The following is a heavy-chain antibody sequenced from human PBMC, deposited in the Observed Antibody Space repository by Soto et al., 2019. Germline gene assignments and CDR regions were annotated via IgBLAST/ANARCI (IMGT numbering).Heavy chain of an antibody. CDR2: IYYSGST. CDR1: GSSISSGDYY. Sequence: QVQLQESGPGLVKPSQTLSLTCTVSGSSISSGDYYWSWIRQPPGKGLEWIGYIYYSGSTYYNPSFKSRVTISVDTSKNQFSLKLSSVTAADTAVYYCARAPYYYDSSGYYDGAFDIWGQGTMVTVSS. CDR3: ARAPYYYDSSGYYDGAFDI. V-gene: IGHV4-30-4*01. J-gene: IGHJ3*02. D-gene: IGHD3-22*01.